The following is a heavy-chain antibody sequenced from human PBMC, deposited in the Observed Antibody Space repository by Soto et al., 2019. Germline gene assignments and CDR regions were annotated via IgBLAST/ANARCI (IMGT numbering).Heavy chain of an antibody. CDR1: GFPFSSYA. CDR3: AKGYSYGYPTPFDY. CDR2: ISGSGGST. Sequence: EVQLLESGGGLVQPGGSLRISCAASGFPFSSYAMSWVRQAPGKGLEWVSAISGSGGSTYYADSVKGRFTISRDNSKNTLYLQMNILRAEDTAVYYCAKGYSYGYPTPFDYWGQGTLVTVSS. V-gene: IGHV3-23*01. D-gene: IGHD5-18*01. J-gene: IGHJ4*02.